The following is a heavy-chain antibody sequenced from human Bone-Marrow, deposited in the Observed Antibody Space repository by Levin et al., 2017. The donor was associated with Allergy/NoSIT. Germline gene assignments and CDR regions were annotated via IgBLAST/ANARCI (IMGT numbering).Heavy chain of an antibody. CDR3: ASTLGYCEGTTCYQYYGMDV. Sequence: ETLSLTCAASGYTFSAYSLNWVRQAPGKGLEWVASISSSSSDIYYADSVKGRFIVSRDDAKSSLHLQMNSLRAEDTAVYYCASTLGYCEGTTCYQYYGMDVWGQGTTVTVSS. CDR2: ISSSSSDI. CDR1: GYTFSAYS. J-gene: IGHJ6*02. V-gene: IGHV3-21*01. D-gene: IGHD2-15*01.